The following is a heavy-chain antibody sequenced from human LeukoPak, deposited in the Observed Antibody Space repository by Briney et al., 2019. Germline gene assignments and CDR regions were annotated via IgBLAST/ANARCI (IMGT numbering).Heavy chain of an antibody. CDR3: ARVPADEDVGVPNSNWFDP. CDR1: GGSISSGGYY. V-gene: IGHV4-31*03. CDR2: IYYSGST. Sequence: SETLSLTCTVSGGSISSGGYYWSWIRQDPGKGLEWIGYIYYSGSTYYNPSLKSRVTISVDTSKNQFSLKLSSVTAADTAVYYCARVPADEDVGVPNSNWFDPWGQGTLVTVSS. J-gene: IGHJ5*02. D-gene: IGHD4-23*01.